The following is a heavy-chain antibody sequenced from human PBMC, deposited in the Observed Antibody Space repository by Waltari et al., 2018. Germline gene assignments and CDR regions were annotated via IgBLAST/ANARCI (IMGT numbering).Heavy chain of an antibody. V-gene: IGHV3-33*01. CDR1: GFTFSSYG. J-gene: IGHJ4*02. D-gene: IGHD3-22*01. CDR3: ARDRLGYDSSGPCY. Sequence: QVQLVESGGGVVQPGRSLRLSCAASGFTFSSYGMHWVRQAPGKGLEWVAVIWYDGSNKYYADSVKGRFTISRDNSKNTLYLQMNSLRAEDTAVYYCARDRLGYDSSGPCYWGQGTLVTVSS. CDR2: IWYDGSNK.